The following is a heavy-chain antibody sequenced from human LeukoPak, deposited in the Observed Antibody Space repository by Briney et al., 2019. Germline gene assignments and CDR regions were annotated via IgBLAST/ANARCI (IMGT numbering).Heavy chain of an antibody. D-gene: IGHD4-17*01. J-gene: IGHJ1*01. CDR1: GGSFSGYY. Sequence: SETLSPTCAVYGGSFSGYYWSWIRQPPGKGLEWIGEINHSGSTNYNPSLKSRATILVDTSKNQFSLKLSSVTAADTAVYYCARGHSPVTTKVSYFQHWGQGTLVTVSS. V-gene: IGHV4-34*01. CDR2: INHSGST. CDR3: ARGHSPVTTKVSYFQH.